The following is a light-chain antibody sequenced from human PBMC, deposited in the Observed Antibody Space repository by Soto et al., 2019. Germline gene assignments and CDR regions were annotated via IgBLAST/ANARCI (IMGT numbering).Light chain of an antibody. CDR3: ASYGRTSTLV. J-gene: IGLJ2*01. CDR1: STDIGGYNF. Sequence: QSVLTQPASVAGSPVQSITISCTGTSTDIGGYNFVSWYQQHPAKAPKLMIYEFSNRPSGVSHRFSGSKSGSTASLTISGLQTEDEADYYCASYGRTSTLVFGGGTKLTVL. CDR2: EFS. V-gene: IGLV2-14*01.